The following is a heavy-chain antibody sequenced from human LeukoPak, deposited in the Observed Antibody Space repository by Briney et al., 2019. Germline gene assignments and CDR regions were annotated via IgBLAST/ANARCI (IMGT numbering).Heavy chain of an antibody. Sequence: EGSLRLSCAASEFSVGSNYMTWVRQAPGKGLEWVSLIYSGGSTYYADSVKGRFTISRDNAKNSLYLQMNSLRAEDTAVYYCARDQGTTRIVATTIDYWGQGTLVTVSS. J-gene: IGHJ4*02. D-gene: IGHD5-12*01. CDR2: IYSGGST. V-gene: IGHV3-66*01. CDR1: EFSVGSNY. CDR3: ARDQGTTRIVATTIDY.